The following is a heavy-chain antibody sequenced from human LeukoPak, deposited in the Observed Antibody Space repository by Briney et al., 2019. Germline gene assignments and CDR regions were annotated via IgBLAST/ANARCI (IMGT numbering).Heavy chain of an antibody. Sequence: GGSLRLSCAASGFTVNSNYMSWVRQAPGKGLEWVSVLYTGGNTLYADSVKGRFTISRDNSKNTLYLQMNSLRAEDTAVYFCARGYINYVDYWGQGTLVTVSS. CDR3: ARGYINYVDY. CDR1: GFTVNSNY. D-gene: IGHD5-24*01. J-gene: IGHJ4*02. V-gene: IGHV3-53*01. CDR2: LYTGGNT.